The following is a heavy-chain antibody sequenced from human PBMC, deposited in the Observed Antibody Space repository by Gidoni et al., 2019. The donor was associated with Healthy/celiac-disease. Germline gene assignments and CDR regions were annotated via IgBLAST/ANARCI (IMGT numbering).Heavy chain of an antibody. J-gene: IGHJ4*02. CDR2: ISWNSGSI. V-gene: IGHV3-9*01. CDR3: AKDRGSSSSLIYFDY. CDR1: GFTFDDYA. D-gene: IGHD6-6*01. Sequence: EVQLVESGGGLVQPGRSLRPSCAASGFTFDDYAMHWVRQAPGKGLEWVSGISWNSGSIGYADSVKGRFTISRDNAKNSLYLQMNSLRAEDTALYYCAKDRGSSSSLIYFDYWGQGTLVTVSS.